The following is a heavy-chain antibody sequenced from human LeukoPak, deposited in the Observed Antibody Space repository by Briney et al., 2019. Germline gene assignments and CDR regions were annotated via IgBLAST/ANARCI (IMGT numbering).Heavy chain of an antibody. V-gene: IGHV4-59*01. J-gene: IGHJ4*02. D-gene: IGHD3-9*01. CDR2: IYYSGGT. CDR1: GGSISSYY. Sequence: SGTLCLTCAVSGGSISSYYWSWIRQPPGKGLEWVGYIYYSGGTNYNPSLKSRFTISVDTSKNQFSLRLSSVTAADTAVYYCASLGHYDILTGYYLNWGQGTLVTVSS. CDR3: ASLGHYDILTGYYLN.